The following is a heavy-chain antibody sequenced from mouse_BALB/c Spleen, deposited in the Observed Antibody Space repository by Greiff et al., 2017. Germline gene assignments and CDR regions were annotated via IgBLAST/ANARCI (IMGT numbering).Heavy chain of an antibody. D-gene: IGHD2-4*01. V-gene: IGHV5-6-5*01. Sequence: EVKLMESGGGLVKPGGSLKLSCAASGFTFSSYAMSWVRQTPEKRLEWVASISSGGSTYYPDSVKGRFTISRDNARNILYLQMSSLRSEDTAMYYCARDYDERGYYAMDYWGQGTSVTVSS. CDR3: ARDYDERGYYAMDY. CDR1: GFTFSSYA. J-gene: IGHJ4*01. CDR2: ISSGGST.